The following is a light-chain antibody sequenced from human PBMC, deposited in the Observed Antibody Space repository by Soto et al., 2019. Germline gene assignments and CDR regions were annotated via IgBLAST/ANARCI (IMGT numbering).Light chain of an antibody. V-gene: IGLV2-8*01. J-gene: IGLJ3*02. Sequence: QSALTQPPSASGSPGQSVTISCTGTSSDVGGFHYVSWYQQHPGKAPKLVIFEVTQRPSGVPDRFSGSKSGNTASLTVSGLQAEDEADYYCSSYAGRNNFVFGGGTKVTVL. CDR2: EVT. CDR1: SSDVGGFHY. CDR3: SSYAGRNNFV.